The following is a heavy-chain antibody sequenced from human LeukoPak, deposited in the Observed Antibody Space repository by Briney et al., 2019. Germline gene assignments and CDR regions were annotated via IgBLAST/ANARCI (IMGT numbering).Heavy chain of an antibody. CDR3: ARGISQMPSYYFDY. V-gene: IGHV4-34*01. CDR1: GGSVSGYY. Sequence: SETLSLTCAVYGGSVSGYYWNWIRQPPGKGLEWIGEINHSGSTNYNPSLKSRVTISVDTSKNQFSLKLSSVTAADTAVYYCARGISQMPSYYFDYWGQGTLVTVSS. D-gene: IGHD2-2*01. CDR2: INHSGST. J-gene: IGHJ4*02.